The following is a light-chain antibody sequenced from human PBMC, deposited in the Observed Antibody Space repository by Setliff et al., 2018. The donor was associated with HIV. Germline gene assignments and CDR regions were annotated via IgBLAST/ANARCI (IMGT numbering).Light chain of an antibody. CDR1: SNDVGGYNY. Sequence: QSVLAQPAYVSGSPGQSITISSTGNSNDVGGYNYVCWYQQHPGEAPKLMIYEVSNRPSGVSYRFSGSQSGNTASLTISGLQAEDEADYYCSSFGSSNTHVFGTGTKVTV. CDR2: EVS. J-gene: IGLJ1*01. CDR3: SSFGSSNTHV. V-gene: IGLV2-14*01.